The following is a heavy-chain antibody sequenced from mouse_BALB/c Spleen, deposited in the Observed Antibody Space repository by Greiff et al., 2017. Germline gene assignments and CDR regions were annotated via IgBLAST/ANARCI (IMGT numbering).Heavy chain of an antibody. CDR3: ARGGDYGSSYGFAY. D-gene: IGHD1-1*01. Sequence: QVQLQQSGAELVRPGTSVKVSCKASGYAFTNYLIEWVKQRPGQGLEWIGVINPGSGGTNYNEKFKGKATLTADKSSSTAYMQLSSLTSDDSAVYFCARGGDYGSSYGFAYWGQGTLVTVSA. CDR2: INPGSGGT. CDR1: GYAFTNYL. J-gene: IGHJ3*01. V-gene: IGHV1-54*01.